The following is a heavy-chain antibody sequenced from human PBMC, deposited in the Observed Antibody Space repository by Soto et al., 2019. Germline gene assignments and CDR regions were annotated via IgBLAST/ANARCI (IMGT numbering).Heavy chain of an antibody. J-gene: IGHJ6*03. CDR2: IYPGDSDT. Sequence: PGESLKLSCKGSGYSFTSYWIGWVRQMPGKGLEWMGIIYPGDSDTRYSPSFQGQVTISADKSISTAYLQWSSLKASDTAMYYCARHVSDPRGYYYYMDVWGKGTTVTVSS. CDR3: ARHVSDPRGYYYYMDV. CDR1: GYSFTSYW. V-gene: IGHV5-51*01.